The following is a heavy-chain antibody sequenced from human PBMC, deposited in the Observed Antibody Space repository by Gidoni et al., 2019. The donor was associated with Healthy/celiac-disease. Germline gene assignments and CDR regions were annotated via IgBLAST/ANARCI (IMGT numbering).Heavy chain of an antibody. V-gene: IGHV3-23*01. CDR2: ITDSGDST. J-gene: IGHJ4*02. CDR1: GFTFSIYA. D-gene: IGHD6-19*01. Sequence: EVQLLESGGGLVQPGGSLRLSCAASGFTFSIYAMSWVRQAPGKGLEWVSAITDSGDSTYYADSVKGRFTISRDNSKNTLYMQMNSLRAEDTAVYYCAKVAYSSAWYGGDYFDYWGQGTLVTVSS. CDR3: AKVAYSSAWYGGDYFDY.